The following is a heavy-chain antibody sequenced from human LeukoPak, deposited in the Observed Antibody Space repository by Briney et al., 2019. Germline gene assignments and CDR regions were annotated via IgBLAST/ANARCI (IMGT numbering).Heavy chain of an antibody. J-gene: IGHJ4*02. Sequence: ASVKVSCKASGYTFTSYDINWVRQATGQGLEWMGWMNPNSGNTGYAQKFQGRVTMTRNTSISTAYMELSRLRSDDTAVYYCATLSAGYGEGSDYWGQGTLVTVSS. CDR2: MNPNSGNT. CDR3: ATLSAGYGEGSDY. V-gene: IGHV1-8*01. D-gene: IGHD4-17*01. CDR1: GYTFTSYD.